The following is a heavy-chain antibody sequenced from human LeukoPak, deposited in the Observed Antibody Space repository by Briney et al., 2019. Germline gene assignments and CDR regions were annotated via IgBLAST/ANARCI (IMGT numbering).Heavy chain of an antibody. CDR3: AKATQWLAFDY. Sequence: PSETLSLTCTVSGGSISNHYWSWVRQPPGKGLEWIGNIYNSGITNYNPSLKSRVTISEDTSKNLFSLKLSSVTAADTAVYYCAKATQWLAFDYWGQGTLVTVSS. CDR1: GGSISNHY. J-gene: IGHJ4*02. D-gene: IGHD6-19*01. V-gene: IGHV4-59*11. CDR2: IYNSGIT.